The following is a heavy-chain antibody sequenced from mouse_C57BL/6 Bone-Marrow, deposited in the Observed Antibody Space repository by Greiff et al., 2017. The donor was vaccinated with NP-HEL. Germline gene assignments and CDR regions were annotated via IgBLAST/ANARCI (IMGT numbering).Heavy chain of an antibody. V-gene: IGHV5-6*01. D-gene: IGHD2-3*01. J-gene: IGHJ2*01. CDR1: GFTFSSYG. Sequence: EVQRVESGGDLVKPGGSLKLSCAASGFTFSSYGMSWVRQTPDKRLEWVATISSGGSYTYYPDSVKGRFTISRDNAKNTLYLQMSSLKSEDTAMYYFARQEMVTSFYYFDYWGQGTTLTVSS. CDR2: ISSGGSYT. CDR3: ARQEMVTSFYYFDY.